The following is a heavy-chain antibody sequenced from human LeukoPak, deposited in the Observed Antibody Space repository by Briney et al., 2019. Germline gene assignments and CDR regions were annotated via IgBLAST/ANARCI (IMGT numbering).Heavy chain of an antibody. J-gene: IGHJ5*02. CDR3: TRDYDILTGPEWFDP. CDR1: GFTFGDYA. V-gene: IGHV3-49*04. CDR2: IRSKAYGGTT. D-gene: IGHD3-9*01. Sequence: GGSLRLSCTASGFTFGDYAMSWVRQAPGKGLGWVGFIRSKAYGGTTEYAASVKGRFTISRDDSKSIACLQMNSLKTEDTAVYYCTRDYDILTGPEWFDPWGQGTLVSVSS.